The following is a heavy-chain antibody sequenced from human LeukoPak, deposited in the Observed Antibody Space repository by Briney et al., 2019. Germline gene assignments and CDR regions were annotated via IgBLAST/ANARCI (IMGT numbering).Heavy chain of an antibody. CDR2: INPNSGGT. CDR1: GYTFTGYY. CDR3: ARDLGSGWYELDY. Sequence: GASVKVSCKASGYTFTGYYMHWVRQAPGQGLEWMGWINPNSGGTNYAQKFQGWVTMTRDMSISTAYMELSRLRSDDTAVYYCARDLGSGWYELDYWGQGTLVTVSS. J-gene: IGHJ4*02. V-gene: IGHV1-2*04. D-gene: IGHD6-19*01.